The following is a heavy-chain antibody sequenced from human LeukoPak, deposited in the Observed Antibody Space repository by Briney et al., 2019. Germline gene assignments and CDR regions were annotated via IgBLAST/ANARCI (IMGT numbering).Heavy chain of an antibody. D-gene: IGHD3-10*01. J-gene: IGHJ4*02. CDR3: ARVRRFGELWY. CDR1: GVSFSGYS. CDR2: INRSGST. V-gene: IGHV4-34*01. Sequence: SETLSLTCTVYGVSFSGYSWSWIRQPPGKGLEWIGEINRSGSTNYNPSLKSRVTISVDTSKNQFSLKLSSVTAADTAVYYCARVRRFGELWYWGQGTLVTVSS.